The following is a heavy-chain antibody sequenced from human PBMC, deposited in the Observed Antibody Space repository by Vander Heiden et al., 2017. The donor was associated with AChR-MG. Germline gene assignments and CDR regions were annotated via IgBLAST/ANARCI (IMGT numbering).Heavy chain of an antibody. CDR1: GFTFSSYV. V-gene: IGHV3-23*01. J-gene: IGHJ4*02. CDR3: AERGSYRYYFEH. CDR2: ISGSGGST. Sequence: EVQLLASGGGLVQPGRSLRLSCAASGFTFSSYVMSWVRQAPGKGREWVSGISGSGGSTYYADSVKGRFTISRDNSKNTLYLQMNSLRVEDTAVYYCAERGSYRYYFEHWGQGTLVTVSS. D-gene: IGHD1-26*01.